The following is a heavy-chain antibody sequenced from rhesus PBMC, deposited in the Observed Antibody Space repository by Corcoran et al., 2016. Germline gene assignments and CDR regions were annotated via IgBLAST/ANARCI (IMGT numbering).Heavy chain of an antibody. Sequence: QVQLQESGPGLVKPSETLSLTCAVSGYSISSNYWSWLRHPPGKELEWIGYIYGSSGSTYNNPSPQCRVTISTDTSKNQFSLKVSSVTAADSAVDYGAGGGGWSKVFGYCGQGVLITVSS. J-gene: IGHJ4*01. CDR1: GYSISSNY. D-gene: IGHD6-37*01. CDR2: IYGSSGST. CDR3: AGGGGWSKVFGY. V-gene: IGHV4-165*01.